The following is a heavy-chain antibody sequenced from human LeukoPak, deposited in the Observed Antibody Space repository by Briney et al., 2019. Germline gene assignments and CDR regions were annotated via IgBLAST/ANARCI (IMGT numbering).Heavy chain of an antibody. V-gene: IGHV4-38-2*01. CDR3: ARSNGDYNWFDP. CDR1: GYSISSGYY. Sequence: PSETLSLTCAVSGYSISSGYYWGWIRQPPGKGLEWIGSINHSGSTYYNPSLKSRVTISVDTSKNQFSLKLSSVTAADTAVYYCARSNGDYNWFDPWGQGTLVTVSS. D-gene: IGHD4-17*01. CDR2: INHSGST. J-gene: IGHJ5*02.